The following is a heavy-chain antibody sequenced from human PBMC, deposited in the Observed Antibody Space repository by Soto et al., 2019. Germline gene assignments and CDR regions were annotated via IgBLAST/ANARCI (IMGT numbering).Heavy chain of an antibody. CDR3: AAYCYTMTCTHFHGYS. D-gene: IGHD3-16*02. Sequence: HLGGSLRLSCAVSGFRFRDYWMSWVRQAPGKGLEWVANIKQDESDKYYVDSVKGRFTISRDNAKNALYLQMNSLRVEDTAVYYCAAYCYTMTCTHFHGYSWGQGTQVTV. CDR1: GFRFRDYW. J-gene: IGHJ5*02. V-gene: IGHV3-7*03. CDR2: IKQDESDK.